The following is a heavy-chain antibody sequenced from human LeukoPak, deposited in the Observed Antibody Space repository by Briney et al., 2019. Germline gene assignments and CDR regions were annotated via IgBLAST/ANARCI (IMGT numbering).Heavy chain of an antibody. D-gene: IGHD4-23*01. CDR3: AKGRTRWVKEECDY. Sequence: PGGSLRLSCAASGFSFRSYSMNWVRQAPGKGLEWVSFISSSSTYIYYADSMKGRFTISRDNAKNTLFLQMNSLRAEDTAVYYCAKGRTRWVKEECDYWGQGTLVTVSS. CDR2: ISSSSTYI. CDR1: GFSFRSYS. V-gene: IGHV3-21*04. J-gene: IGHJ4*02.